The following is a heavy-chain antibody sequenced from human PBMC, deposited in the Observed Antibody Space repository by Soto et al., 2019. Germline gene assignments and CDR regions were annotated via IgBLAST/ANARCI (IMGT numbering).Heavy chain of an antibody. V-gene: IGHV4-34*01. D-gene: IGHD3-16*01. Sequence: QVQLQQWGAGLLKPSETLSLTCAVYGGSFSGYYWSWIRQPPGKGLEWIGEINHSGSTNYNPSLRSRVPIPVDTPKNQFSLKRSSVPAADTAVYYCARSSPWGATVKKGGTDYGGQGTLVTVSS. J-gene: IGHJ4*02. CDR2: INHSGST. CDR1: GGSFSGYY. CDR3: ARSSPWGATVKKGGTDY.